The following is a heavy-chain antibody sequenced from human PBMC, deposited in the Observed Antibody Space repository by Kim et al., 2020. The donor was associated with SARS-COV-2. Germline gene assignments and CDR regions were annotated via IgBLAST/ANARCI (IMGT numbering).Heavy chain of an antibody. CDR3: ARDYYDSSGYSYGMDV. J-gene: IGHJ6*02. V-gene: IGHV3-30-3*01. CDR2: ISYDGSNK. D-gene: IGHD3-22*01. CDR1: GFTFSSYA. Sequence: GGSLRLSCAASGFTFSSYAMHWVRQAPGKGLEWVAVISYDGSNKYYGDSVKGRFTISRDNSKNTLYLQMNSLRAEDTAVYYCARDYYDSSGYSYGMDVWGQGTTVTVSS.